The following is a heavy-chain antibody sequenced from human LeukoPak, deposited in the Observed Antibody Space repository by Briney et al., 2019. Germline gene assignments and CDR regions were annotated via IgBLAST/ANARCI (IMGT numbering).Heavy chain of an antibody. J-gene: IGHJ6*03. CDR2: IYYSGST. CDR3: ARVPGYYYYMDV. V-gene: IGHV4-39*07. CDR1: GGSISSSSYY. D-gene: IGHD7-27*01. Sequence: SETLSLTCTVSGGSISSSSYYWGWIRQPPGKGLEWIGSIYYSGSTYYNPSLKSRVTISVDTSKNQFSLKLSSVTAADTAVYYCARVPGYYYYMDVWGQGTMVTVSS.